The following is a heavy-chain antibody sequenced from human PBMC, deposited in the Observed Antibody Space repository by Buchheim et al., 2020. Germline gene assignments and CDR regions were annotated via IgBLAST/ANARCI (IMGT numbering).Heavy chain of an antibody. D-gene: IGHD3-22*01. CDR3: ARGDDYYDSSGFYRGYFDY. Sequence: QVQLVESGGGVVQPGRSLRLSCAASGFTFSSYGMHWVRQAPGKGLEWVAVMSYDGSNKYYADSVTGRFTISRDNSKNTLYLQMNSLRAEDTAVYYCARGDDYYDSSGFYRGYFDYWGQGTL. CDR1: GFTFSSYG. CDR2: MSYDGSNK. J-gene: IGHJ4*02. V-gene: IGHV3-30*03.